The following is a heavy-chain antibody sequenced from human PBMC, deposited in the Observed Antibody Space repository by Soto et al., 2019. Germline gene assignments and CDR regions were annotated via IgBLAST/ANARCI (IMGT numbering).Heavy chain of an antibody. CDR2: ISGSGNKT. V-gene: IGHV3-23*01. J-gene: IGHJ4*02. CDR1: GFTFSTYA. D-gene: IGHD3-10*02. CDR3: VRGVRLHFDI. Sequence: VQLLESGGGLVQPGGSLRLSCGVSGFTFSTYAMSWVRQAPGKVLEWVSAISGSGNKTFYADSVKGRFTISRDNSKNTLHLHMSSLRVEDTAVYYCVRGVRLHFDIWGQVTLVTVS.